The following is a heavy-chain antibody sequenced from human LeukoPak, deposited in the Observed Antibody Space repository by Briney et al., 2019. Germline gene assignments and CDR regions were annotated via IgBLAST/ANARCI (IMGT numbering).Heavy chain of an antibody. J-gene: IGHJ4*02. V-gene: IGHV3-23*01. D-gene: IGHD3-9*01. CDR3: AKVRVDPPLYYFDY. Sequence: PGGSLRLSCAASGFTFSSYAMSWVRQAPGKGLEWVSATSGSGGSTYYADSVRGRFTISRDNSKNTLYLQMNSLRAEDTAVYYCAKVRVDPPLYYFDYWGQGTLVTVSS. CDR1: GFTFSSYA. CDR2: TSGSGGST.